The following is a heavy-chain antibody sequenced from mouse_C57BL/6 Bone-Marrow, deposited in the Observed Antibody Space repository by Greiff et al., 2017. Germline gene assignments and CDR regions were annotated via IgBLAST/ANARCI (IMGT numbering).Heavy chain of an antibody. Sequence: VQLQQSGAELVRPGASVKLSCTASGFNIKDYYMHWVKQRPEQGLEWIGRIDPEDGDTEYAPKFPGKATMTADTSSNTAYLQPNSLTSEDTAVYYCATRPRYYGNRGYLGQSTPLTVAS. CDR2: IDPEDGDT. J-gene: IGHJ2*01. CDR3: ATRPRYYGNRGY. D-gene: IGHD1-1*01. V-gene: IGHV14-1*01. CDR1: GFNIKDYY.